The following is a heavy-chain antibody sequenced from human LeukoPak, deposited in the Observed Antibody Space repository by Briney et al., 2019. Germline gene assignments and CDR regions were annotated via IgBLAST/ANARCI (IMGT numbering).Heavy chain of an antibody. CDR1: GGSIRGYF. D-gene: IGHD3-10*01. V-gene: IGHV4-59*08. CDR3: ARHYDSGSYPSDF. Sequence: SETLSLTCTVSGGSIRGYFWSWIRQPPGKGLEWIGHIYSSGSTTYTPSLQGRVTISLDTSKNQFSLKLSSVTAADTAVYYCARHYDSGSYPSDFWGQGTLVTVSS. CDR2: IYSSGST. J-gene: IGHJ4*02.